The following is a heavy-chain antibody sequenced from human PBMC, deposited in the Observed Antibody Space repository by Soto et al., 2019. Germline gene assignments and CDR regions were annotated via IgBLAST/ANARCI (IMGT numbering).Heavy chain of an antibody. V-gene: IGHV1-69*02. J-gene: IGHJ4*02. Sequence: WASVKVSCKASGGTFSSYTISWVRQAPGQGLEWMGRIIPILGIANYAQKFQGRVTITADKSTSTAYMELSSLRSEDTAVYYCYCSGGSYSRVYFDYWGQGTLVTVSS. D-gene: IGHD2-15*01. CDR2: IIPILGIA. CDR3: YCSGGSYSRVYFDY. CDR1: GGTFSSYT.